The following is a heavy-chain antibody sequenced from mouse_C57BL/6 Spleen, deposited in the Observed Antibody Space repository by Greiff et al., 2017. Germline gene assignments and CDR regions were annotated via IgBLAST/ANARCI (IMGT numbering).Heavy chain of an antibody. CDR1: GYAFSSSW. CDR3: ARSDYYGSSPWYFDV. J-gene: IGHJ1*03. CDR2: IYPGDGDT. Sequence: LVEPGASVKISCTASGYAFSSSWMNWVKQRPGKGLEWIGRIYPGDGDTNYNGKFKGKATLTADKSSSTAYMQLSSLTSEDSAVYFCARSDYYGSSPWYFDVWGTGTTVTVSS. V-gene: IGHV1-82*01. D-gene: IGHD1-1*01.